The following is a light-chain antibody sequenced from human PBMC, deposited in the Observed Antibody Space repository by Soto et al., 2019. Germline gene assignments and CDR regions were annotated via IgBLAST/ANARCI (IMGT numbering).Light chain of an antibody. CDR1: QGISSY. J-gene: IGKJ1*01. Sequence: IQLTQSASFLSASVGNRVTITCRASQGISSYLAWYQQKQGKAPKLLIYAASTLQSGVPSRFSGSGYGTEFNLTISSLQTEDFATYYCQQLNSYPWTFGQGTKVDIK. CDR3: QQLNSYPWT. V-gene: IGKV1-9*01. CDR2: AAS.